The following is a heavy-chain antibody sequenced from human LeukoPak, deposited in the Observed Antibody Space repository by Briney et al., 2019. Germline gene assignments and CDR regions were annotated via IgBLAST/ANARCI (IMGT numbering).Heavy chain of an antibody. Sequence: PGGSLRLSCAASGFTFDDYAMHWVRQAPGKGLEWVSLISGDGGRTYYADSVKGRFTISRDNSKNSLYLQMNSLRSEDTALYYCAKREGSGTSINTIDYWGQGTLVTVSS. J-gene: IGHJ4*02. CDR3: AKREGSGTSINTIDY. D-gene: IGHD3-10*01. V-gene: IGHV3-43*02. CDR1: GFTFDDYA. CDR2: ISGDGGRT.